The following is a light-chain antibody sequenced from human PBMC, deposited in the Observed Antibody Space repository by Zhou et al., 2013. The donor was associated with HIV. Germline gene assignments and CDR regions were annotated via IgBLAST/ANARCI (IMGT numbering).Light chain of an antibody. Sequence: DIQVTQSPSTLSASVRDRVTITCRASQSVGSWLAWYQQKPGKAPKLLIYKASSLESGVPSRFSGSGSGTEFTLTISSLQPDDSATYYCQQYNTYPWTFGQGTKVDI. J-gene: IGKJ1*01. CDR2: KAS. CDR3: QQYNTYPWT. V-gene: IGKV1-5*03. CDR1: QSVGSW.